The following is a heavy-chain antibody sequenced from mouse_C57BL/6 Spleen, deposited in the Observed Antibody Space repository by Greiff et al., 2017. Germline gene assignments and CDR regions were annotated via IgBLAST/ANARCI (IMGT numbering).Heavy chain of an antibody. D-gene: IGHD2-4*01. V-gene: IGHV14-3*01. CDR3: ARGYEYDGAMDY. J-gene: IGHJ4*01. Sequence: VQLQQSVAELVRPGASVKLSCTASGFNIKNTYMPWVKQRPEQGLEWIGRIDPASGNTKYAPKFQGKATITADTSSNTAYLQLSSLTSEDTDIDDCARGYEYDGAMDYGGQGTSVTVSS. CDR2: IDPASGNT. CDR1: GFNIKNTY.